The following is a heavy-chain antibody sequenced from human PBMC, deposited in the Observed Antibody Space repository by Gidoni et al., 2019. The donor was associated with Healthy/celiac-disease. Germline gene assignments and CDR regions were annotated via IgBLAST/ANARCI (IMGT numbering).Heavy chain of an antibody. CDR2: IDWDDDK. V-gene: IGHV2-70*15. CDR1: GFSLSTSGMC. D-gene: IGHD1-26*01. J-gene: IGHJ6*02. Sequence: QVTLRESGPALVKPTQTLTLTCTFSGFSLSTSGMCVSWIRQPPGKALEWPARIDWDDDKYYSTSLKTRLTISKDTSKNQVVLTMTNMDPVDTATYYCARISIVGATSDYYYYGMDVWGQGTTVTVSS. CDR3: ARISIVGATSDYYYYGMDV.